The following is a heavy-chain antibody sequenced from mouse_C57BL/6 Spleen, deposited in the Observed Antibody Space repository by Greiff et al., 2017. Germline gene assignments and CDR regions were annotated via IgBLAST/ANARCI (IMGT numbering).Heavy chain of an antibody. CDR1: GYTFTSYW. CDR3: ARGVTTVVATEAMDY. V-gene: IGHV1-64*01. J-gene: IGHJ4*01. D-gene: IGHD1-1*01. CDR2: IHPNSGST. Sequence: QVQLQQPGAELVKPGASVKLSCKASGYTFTSYWMHWVKQRPGKGLEWIGMIHPNSGSTNYNEKFKGKATLAVDKSYSTAYMQLSSLKSEDSAVYDSARGVTTVVATEAMDYWGQGTSVTVSS.